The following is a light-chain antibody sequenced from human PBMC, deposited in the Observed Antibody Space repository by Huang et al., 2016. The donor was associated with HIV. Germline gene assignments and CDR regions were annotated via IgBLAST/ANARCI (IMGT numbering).Light chain of an antibody. CDR1: RHIYIY. CDR3: QQYDSLPRT. V-gene: IGKV1-33*01. CDR2: DSS. J-gene: IGKJ3*01. Sequence: DIQMTQSPSSLSASIWDRVTITCRASRHIYIYLNWYQHRPGKAPKLLIYDSSNLEVGVQSRFSGSGSGRNFTLIISSLQPEDFATYYCQQYDSLPRTFGPGTKV.